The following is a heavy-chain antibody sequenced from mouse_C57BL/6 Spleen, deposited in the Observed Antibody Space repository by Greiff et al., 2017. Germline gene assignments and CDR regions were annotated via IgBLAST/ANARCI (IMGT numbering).Heavy chain of an antibody. J-gene: IGHJ2*01. CDR1: GYAFTNYL. D-gene: IGHD1-1*01. Sequence: QVQLQQSGAELVRPGTSVKVSCKASGYAFTNYLIEWVKQRPGQGLEWIGVINPGSGGTNYNEKFKGKATLTADKSSSTAYMQLSSLTSEDSAVYFCAREVVSGYFDYGGQGTTLTVSS. CDR2: INPGSGGT. CDR3: AREVVSGYFDY. V-gene: IGHV1-54*01.